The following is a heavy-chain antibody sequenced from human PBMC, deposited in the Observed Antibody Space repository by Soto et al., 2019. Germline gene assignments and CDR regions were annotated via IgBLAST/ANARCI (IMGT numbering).Heavy chain of an antibody. CDR2: FDGSGGAK. CDR1: GFPAPGLTFSSSA. V-gene: IGHV3-23*01. J-gene: IGHJ4*02. D-gene: IGHD5-12*01. CDR3: AKVKTWTCLDY. Sequence: VQLLESGGGLVQPGGSRGLSFEAFGFPAPGLTFSSSAMSWVRQAPGKGLEWVSAFDGSGGAKYYADSVKGRFTVSRDNSKSTLYLQLNSLRAEDTAVYYCAKVKTWTCLDYWGQGTLVTVSS.